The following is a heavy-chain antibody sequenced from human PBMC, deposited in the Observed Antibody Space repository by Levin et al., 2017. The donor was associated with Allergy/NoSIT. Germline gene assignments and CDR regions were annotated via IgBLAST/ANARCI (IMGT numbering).Heavy chain of an antibody. CDR3: AKGDDYDILTGYYVDY. D-gene: IGHD3-9*01. CDR2: ISGSGGST. V-gene: IGHV3-23*01. Sequence: GGSLRLSCAASGFTFSSYAMSWVRQAPGKGLEWVSAISGSGGSTYYADSVKGRFTISRDNSKNTLYLQMNSLRAEDTAVYYCAKGDDYDILTGYYVDYWGQGTLVTVSS. CDR1: GFTFSSYA. J-gene: IGHJ4*02.